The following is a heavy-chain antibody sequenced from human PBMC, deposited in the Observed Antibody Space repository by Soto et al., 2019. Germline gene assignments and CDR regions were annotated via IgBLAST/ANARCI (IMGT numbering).Heavy chain of an antibody. J-gene: IGHJ4*02. CDR3: GSARYDYIWGSYRSRYFDY. CDR1: GGTFSSYT. D-gene: IGHD3-16*02. CDR2: IIPILGIA. Sequence: ASVKVSCKASGGTFSSYTISWVRQAPGQGLEWMGRIIPILGIANYAQKFQGRVTITADKSTSTAYMELSSLRSEDTAVYYCGSARYDYIWGSYRSRYFDYWGQGTLVTVS. V-gene: IGHV1-69*02.